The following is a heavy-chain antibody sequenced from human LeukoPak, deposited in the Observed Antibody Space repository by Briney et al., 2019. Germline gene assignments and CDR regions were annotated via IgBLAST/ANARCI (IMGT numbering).Heavy chain of an antibody. J-gene: IGHJ3*02. V-gene: IGHV3-74*01. CDR2: ISSDGSST. CDR1: GFTFSSYW. D-gene: IGHD3-22*01. CDR3: ASNEVVVTASHDAFDI. Sequence: GGSLRLSCAASGFTFSSYWMHWVRQAPGKGLVWVSRISSDGSSTSYADSVKGRFTISRDNAKNTLYLQMNSLRAEDTAVYYCASNEVVVTASHDAFDIWGQGTMVTVSS.